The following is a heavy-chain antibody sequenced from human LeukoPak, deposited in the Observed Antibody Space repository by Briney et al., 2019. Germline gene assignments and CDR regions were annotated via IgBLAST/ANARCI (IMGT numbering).Heavy chain of an antibody. D-gene: IGHD2-15*01. V-gene: IGHV6-1*01. J-gene: IGHJ3*02. CDR3: ARESLGYCSGGSCYSPLDAFDI. Sequence: SQTLSLTCAISGDSVSSNSAAWNWIRQSPSRGLEWLGRTYYRSKWYNDYAVSVKSRITINPDTSKNQFSLQLNSVTPEDTAVYYCARESLGYCSGGSCYSPLDAFDIWGQGTTVTVSS. CDR2: TYYRSKWYN. CDR1: GDSVSSNSAA.